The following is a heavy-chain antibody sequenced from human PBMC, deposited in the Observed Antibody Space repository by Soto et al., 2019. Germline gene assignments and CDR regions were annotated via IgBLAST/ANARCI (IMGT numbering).Heavy chain of an antibody. CDR2: ISAYNGNT. CDR1: GYTFTTYG. Sequence: ASVKVSCKASGYTFTTYGISWVRQAPGQGLECMGWISAYNGNTNYAQKFQDRVTMTTDTSTNTAYMELRSLRSDDTAVYFCARDTRYSSTWYDYWGQGTLVTAPQ. D-gene: IGHD6-13*01. J-gene: IGHJ4*02. CDR3: ARDTRYSSTWYDY. V-gene: IGHV1-18*01.